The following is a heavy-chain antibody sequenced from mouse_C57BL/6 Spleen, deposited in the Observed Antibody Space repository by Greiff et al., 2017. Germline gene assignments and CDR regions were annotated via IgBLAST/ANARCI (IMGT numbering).Heavy chain of an antibody. D-gene: IGHD1-1*01. V-gene: IGHV1-22*01. CDR3: AREKVFTTVVEDFDY. CDR1: GYTFTDYN. CDR2: INPNNGGT. Sequence: VQLKQSGPELVKPGASVKMSCKASGYTFTDYNMHWVKQSHGKSLEWIGYINPNNGGTSYNQKFKGKATLTVNKSSITAYMERRILTSDDSADYFCAREKVFTTVVEDFDYWGQGTTLTVSS. J-gene: IGHJ2*01.